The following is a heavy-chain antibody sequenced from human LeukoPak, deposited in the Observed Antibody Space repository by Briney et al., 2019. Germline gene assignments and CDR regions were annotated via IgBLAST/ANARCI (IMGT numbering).Heavy chain of an antibody. J-gene: IGHJ4*02. CDR1: GGSISSYY. D-gene: IGHD5-12*01. CDR3: ARDSLVATTFSY. Sequence: PSEALSLTCTVSGGSISSYYWSWIRQPAGRGLEWIGRIYTSGSTNYNPSLKSRVTMSVDTSKNQFSLKLSSVTAADTAVYYCARDSLVATTFSYWGQGTLVTVSS. CDR2: IYTSGST. V-gene: IGHV4-4*07.